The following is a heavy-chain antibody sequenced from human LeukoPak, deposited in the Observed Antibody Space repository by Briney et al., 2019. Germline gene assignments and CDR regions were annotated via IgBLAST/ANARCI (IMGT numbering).Heavy chain of an antibody. D-gene: IGHD3-10*01. V-gene: IGHV4-34*01. CDR2: INHSGST. CDR3: ARHKPIFWFGELLPNTYYFDY. J-gene: IGHJ4*02. Sequence: SSETLSLTCAVYGGSFSGYYWSWIRQPPGKGLEWIGEINHSGSTNYNPSLKSRVTISVDTSKNQFSLKLSSVTAADTAVYYCARHKPIFWFGELLPNTYYFDYWGQGTLVTVSS. CDR1: GGSFSGYY.